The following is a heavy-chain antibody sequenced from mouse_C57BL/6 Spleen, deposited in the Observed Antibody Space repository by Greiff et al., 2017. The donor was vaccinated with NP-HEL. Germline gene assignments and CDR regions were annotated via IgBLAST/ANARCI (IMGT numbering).Heavy chain of an antibody. CDR2: IDPSDSYT. CDR1: GYTFTSYW. V-gene: IGHV1-69*01. J-gene: IGHJ1*03. CDR3: ARRGTYGDWYFDV. D-gene: IGHD5-1*01. Sequence: VQLQQPGAELVMPGASVKLSCKASGYTFTSYWMHWVKQRPGQGLEWIGEIDPSDSYTNYNQKFKGKSTLTVDKSSSTAYMQLSSLTSEDSAVYYCARRGTYGDWYFDVWGTGTTVTVSS.